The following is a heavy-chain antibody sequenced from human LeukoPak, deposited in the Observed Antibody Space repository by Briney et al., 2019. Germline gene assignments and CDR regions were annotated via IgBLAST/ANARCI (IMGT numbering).Heavy chain of an antibody. J-gene: IGHJ4*02. Sequence: GGSLRLSCAASGFTFSWYWMSWVRQAPGKGLESVANIKEDGSEKYYVDSVKGRFTISRDNAMNSLYLQMNSLRVEDTAVYYCARLTRGSTEVHWGQGTLVTVSS. CDR3: ARLTRGSTEVH. V-gene: IGHV3-7*01. CDR2: IKEDGSEK. CDR1: GFTFSWYW. D-gene: IGHD2-21*02.